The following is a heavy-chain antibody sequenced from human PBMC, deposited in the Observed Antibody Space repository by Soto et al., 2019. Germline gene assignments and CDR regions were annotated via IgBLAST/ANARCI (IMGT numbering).Heavy chain of an antibody. Sequence: PGGSLRLSCAASGFTFSSYGMHWVRQAPGKGLEWVAVISYDGSNKYYADSVKGRFTISRDNSKNTLYLQMNSLRAEDTAVYYCAKSDNSGYESYYYYYMDVWGKGTTVTVSS. CDR2: ISYDGSNK. D-gene: IGHD5-12*01. J-gene: IGHJ6*03. CDR1: GFTFSSYG. CDR3: AKSDNSGYESYYYYYMDV. V-gene: IGHV3-30*18.